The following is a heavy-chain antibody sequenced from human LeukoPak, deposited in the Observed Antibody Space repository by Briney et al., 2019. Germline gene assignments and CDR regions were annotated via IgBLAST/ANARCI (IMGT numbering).Heavy chain of an antibody. CDR3: ARLSSGWYSYGEYFQH. J-gene: IGHJ1*01. V-gene: IGHV4-34*01. CDR2: INHSGST. Sequence: SETLSLTCAVYGGSFSGYYWSWIRQPPGKGREWIGGINHSGSTNYNPSLKSRVTISVDTSKNQFSLKLSSVTAADTAVYYCARLSSGWYSYGEYFQHWGQGTLVTVSS. CDR1: GGSFSGYY. D-gene: IGHD6-19*01.